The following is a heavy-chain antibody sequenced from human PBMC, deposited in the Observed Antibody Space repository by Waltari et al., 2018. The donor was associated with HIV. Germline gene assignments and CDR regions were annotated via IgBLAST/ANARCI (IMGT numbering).Heavy chain of an antibody. CDR3: ARVSTVVTPYFDL. J-gene: IGHJ2*01. D-gene: IGHD4-17*01. CDR1: GGSISSGSYY. CDR2: IYTSGST. V-gene: IGHV4-61*02. Sequence: QVQLQESGPGLVKPSQTLSLTCTVSGGSISSGSYYWSWIRQPVGKGLEWIGRIYTSGSTNYNPSLKSRVTISVDTSKNQFSLKLSSVTAADTAVYYCARVSTVVTPYFDLWGRGTLVTVSS.